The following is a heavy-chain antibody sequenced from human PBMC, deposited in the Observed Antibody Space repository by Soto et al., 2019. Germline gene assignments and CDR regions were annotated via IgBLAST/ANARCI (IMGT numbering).Heavy chain of an antibody. CDR2: MSGSSSTT. V-gene: IGHV3-23*01. J-gene: IGHJ4*02. D-gene: IGHD1-7*01. CDR3: AKNQERELPRVIDF. CDR1: GLTFSNYA. Sequence: GGSLILSCAXSGLTFSNYAMSWVRQAPGGGLEWVSSMSGSSSTTYYADSVRGRFTISRDRSKNTLYLQMSSLRAEDTALYYCAKNQERELPRVIDFWGQGTLVTVSS.